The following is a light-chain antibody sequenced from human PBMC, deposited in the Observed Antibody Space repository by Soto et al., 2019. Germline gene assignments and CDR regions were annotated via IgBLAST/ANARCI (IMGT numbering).Light chain of an antibody. CDR3: MQRTHWPPT. CDR1: QSLVYTDGNTY. V-gene: IGKV2-30*01. J-gene: IGKJ4*01. Sequence: DVVMTQSPLSLTVTLGQPASISCKSSQSLVYTDGNTYLNWFHQRPGQSPRRLIYKVSTRDSGVPDRFSGGGSGTDFTLKIDRVEAADVGVYDCMQRTHWPPTIGGGTTVEIK. CDR2: KVS.